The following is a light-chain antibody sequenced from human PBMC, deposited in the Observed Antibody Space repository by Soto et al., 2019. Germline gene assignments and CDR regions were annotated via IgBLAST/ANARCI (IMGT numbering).Light chain of an antibody. CDR1: ALPKQY. CDR3: QSPDSSGNYVV. J-gene: IGLJ2*01. CDR2: KDS. Sequence: SSELTQPPSVSVSPGQTARITCSGDALPKQYAHWYQQKPGQAPVLVIYKDSERPSGIPERFSGSSSGTTVTLTISGVQAEDEADYYCQSPDSSGNYVVFGGGTKLTVL. V-gene: IGLV3-25*03.